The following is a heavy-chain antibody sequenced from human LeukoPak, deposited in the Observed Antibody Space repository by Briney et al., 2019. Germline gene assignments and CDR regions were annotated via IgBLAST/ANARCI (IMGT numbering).Heavy chain of an antibody. CDR1: GFTFSSYQ. CDR2: ITSSASTI. D-gene: IGHD2-21*02. J-gene: IGHJ4*02. Sequence: PEGSLRLSCAASGFTFSSYQMNWVRQAPGKGLEWVSYITSSASTIYYADSVKGRFTISRDNAKNSLYLQMNSLRAEDTAVYYCASLTSPLNYWGQGTLVTVSS. CDR3: ASLTSPLNY. V-gene: IGHV3-48*03.